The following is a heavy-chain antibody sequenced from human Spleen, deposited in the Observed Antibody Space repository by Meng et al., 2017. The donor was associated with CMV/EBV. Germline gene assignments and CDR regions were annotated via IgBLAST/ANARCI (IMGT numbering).Heavy chain of an antibody. V-gene: IGHV3-49*04. CDR2: IRSKGYGGTT. D-gene: IGHD4-17*01. Sequence: GESLKISCTASGFTFGVYAMSWVRQAPGRGLEWVGLIRSKGYGGTTEYAASVKGRFTISRDESKSIAYLQMNSLKTEDTAVYYCGVMTTVTTKPFDYWGQGTLVTVSS. CDR1: GFTFGVYA. CDR3: GVMTTVTTKPFDY. J-gene: IGHJ4*02.